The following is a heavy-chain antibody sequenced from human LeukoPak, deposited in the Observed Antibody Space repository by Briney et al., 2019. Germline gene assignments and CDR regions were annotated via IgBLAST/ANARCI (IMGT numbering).Heavy chain of an antibody. CDR3: VRANHFDY. Sequence: SETLPLTCTVSGGSISSYYWSWFRQPPGKGLEWIGDIYYSGGTNYNPSLKSRVTISVDTSKNQFSLKLTSVTAADTAVYFCVRANHFDYWGQGTLVTVSS. CDR2: IYYSGGT. V-gene: IGHV4-59*01. CDR1: GGSISSYY. J-gene: IGHJ4*02.